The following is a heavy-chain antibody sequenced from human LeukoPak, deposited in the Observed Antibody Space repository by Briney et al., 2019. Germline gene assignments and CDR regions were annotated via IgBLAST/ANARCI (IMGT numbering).Heavy chain of an antibody. D-gene: IGHD6-19*01. Sequence: GGSLRLSCAASGFTFSDHYMDWVRQAPGKGLEWVGRTRNRAKSYTTEYAASVKGRFTVSGDDSKNSLYLQMNSLKSEDTAMYYCASATSDSGRYYFDLWGQGTLVTVSS. J-gene: IGHJ4*02. CDR2: TRNRAKSYTT. V-gene: IGHV3-72*01. CDR3: ASATSDSGRYYFDL. CDR1: GFTFSDHY.